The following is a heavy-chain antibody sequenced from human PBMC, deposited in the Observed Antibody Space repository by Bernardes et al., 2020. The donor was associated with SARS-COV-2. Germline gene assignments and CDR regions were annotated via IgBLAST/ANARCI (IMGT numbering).Heavy chain of an antibody. V-gene: IGHV3-48*02. D-gene: IGHD3-22*01. CDR2: ISSSSSAI. CDR1: GFTLSGYS. Sequence: GGSLTRSSAASGFTLSGYSMNWVRPAPGKGLEWVSYISSSSSAIYYAESVKGRFIISRDNAKNSLYLQMNSLRDDDTAVYYCARVVENNSAYYSTPLDSWGQGTLVTVSS. CDR3: ARVVENNSAYYSTPLDS. J-gene: IGHJ4*02.